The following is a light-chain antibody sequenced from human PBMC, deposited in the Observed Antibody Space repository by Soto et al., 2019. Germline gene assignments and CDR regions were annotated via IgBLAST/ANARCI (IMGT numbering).Light chain of an antibody. J-gene: IGKJ5*01. Sequence: DIQMTQSPSSLSASVGDRVTITCRASQSISSYLNWYQQKPGKAPKLLIYAASSLQSGVTSRFSGSGSVTDFTLTISSLQPEDFATYYCQQSYSTPITFGQGTRLEI. CDR1: QSISSY. CDR2: AAS. CDR3: QQSYSTPIT. V-gene: IGKV1-39*01.